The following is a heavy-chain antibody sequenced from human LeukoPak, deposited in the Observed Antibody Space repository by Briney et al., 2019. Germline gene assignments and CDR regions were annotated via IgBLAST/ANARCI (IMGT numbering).Heavy chain of an antibody. J-gene: IGHJ4*02. CDR2: IGIRGDT. Sequence: PGGSLRLSCAASGFTFIDYDMHWVRHDIGKGLEWVSAIGIRGDTHYSGSVKGRFTISRENAESSLYLQMNSLRAEDTAVYYCARGGIQVYGIDEFDYWGQGTLVTVSS. V-gene: IGHV3-13*01. CDR3: ARGGIQVYGIDEFDY. CDR1: GFTFIDYD. D-gene: IGHD2-8*01.